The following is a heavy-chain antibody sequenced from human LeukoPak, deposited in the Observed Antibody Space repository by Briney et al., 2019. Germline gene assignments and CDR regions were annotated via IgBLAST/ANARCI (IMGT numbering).Heavy chain of an antibody. Sequence: PGGSLRLSCAASGFTFSSYSMKWVRQAPGKGLEWVSYISSSSSTIYYADSVKGRFTISRGNAKNSLYLQMNSLRAEDTAVYYCARDRTLLRYFDWSHFDYWGQGTLVTVSS. CDR3: ARDRTLLRYFDWSHFDY. D-gene: IGHD3-9*01. V-gene: IGHV3-48*01. CDR2: ISSSSSTI. J-gene: IGHJ4*02. CDR1: GFTFSSYS.